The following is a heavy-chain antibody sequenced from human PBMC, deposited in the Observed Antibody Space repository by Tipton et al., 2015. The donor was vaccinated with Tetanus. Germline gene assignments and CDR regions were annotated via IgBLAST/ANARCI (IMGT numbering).Heavy chain of an antibody. CDR3: ARGEWGDYDLDYYYGMDV. J-gene: IGHJ6*02. CDR1: GYTFTSYG. D-gene: IGHD4-17*01. Sequence: QVQLVQSGAEVKKPGASVKVSCEAPGYTFTSYGISWVRQAPGQGLEWMGWISAYNGNTNYAQKLQGRVTMTTDTSTSTAYMELRSLRSDDTAVYYCARGEWGDYDLDYYYGMDVWGQGTTVTVSS. CDR2: ISAYNGNT. V-gene: IGHV1-18*01.